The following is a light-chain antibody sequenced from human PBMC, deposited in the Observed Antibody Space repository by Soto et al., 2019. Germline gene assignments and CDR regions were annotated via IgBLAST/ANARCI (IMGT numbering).Light chain of an antibody. Sequence: QSALTQPASMSGSPGQSITISCTGTSSDVGSYNLVSWYQQHPGKAPKLMIYEGSKRPSGVSNRFSGSKSGNTASLTISGLRAEDEADYYCCSYAGSSTPFGGGTKLTVL. CDR2: EGS. CDR1: SSDVGSYNL. J-gene: IGLJ3*02. V-gene: IGLV2-23*01. CDR3: CSYAGSSTP.